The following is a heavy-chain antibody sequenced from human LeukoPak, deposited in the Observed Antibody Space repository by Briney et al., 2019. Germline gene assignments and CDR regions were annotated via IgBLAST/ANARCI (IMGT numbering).Heavy chain of an antibody. J-gene: IGHJ4*02. CDR3: AKEDYSSSWYALDY. CDR1: GFTFDDYA. Sequence: GGSLRLSCAASGFTFDDYAIYWVRQGPGKGLGWVSHTSGGGGSIYYADSVKGRFTISRDNSKNSLYLQMNSLRTEDTALYYCAKEDYSSSWYALDYWGQGTLVTVSS. V-gene: IGHV3-43*02. CDR2: TSGGGGSI. D-gene: IGHD6-13*01.